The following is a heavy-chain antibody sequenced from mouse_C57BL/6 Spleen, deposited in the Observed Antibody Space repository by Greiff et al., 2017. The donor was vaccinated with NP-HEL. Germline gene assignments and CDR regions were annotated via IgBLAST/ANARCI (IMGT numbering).Heavy chain of an antibody. V-gene: IGHV1-64*01. CDR1: GYTFTSYW. J-gene: IGHJ2*01. CDR2: IHPNSGST. D-gene: IGHD2-4*01. CDR3: AREVYYDYGGNYFDY. Sequence: QVQLQQPGAELVKPGASVKLSCKASGYTFTSYWMHWVKQRPGQGLEWIGMIHPNSGSTNYNEKFKSKATLTVDKSSSTAYMQLSSLTSEDSAVYYCAREVYYDYGGNYFDYWGQGTTLTVSS.